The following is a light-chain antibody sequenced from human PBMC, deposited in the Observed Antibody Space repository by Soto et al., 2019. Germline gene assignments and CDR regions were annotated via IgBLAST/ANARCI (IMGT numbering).Light chain of an antibody. CDR3: QKYDSAPLT. V-gene: IGKV1-27*01. Sequence: DIQMTQSPSSLSASVEDSVTITCRASQGINNYLAWYQQKPGKVPKLLIYAASTLQSGVPSRFIGSGSGTDLTLTINSLQPEDVATYYCQKYDSAPLTFGGGTKVEIK. J-gene: IGKJ4*01. CDR2: AAS. CDR1: QGINNY.